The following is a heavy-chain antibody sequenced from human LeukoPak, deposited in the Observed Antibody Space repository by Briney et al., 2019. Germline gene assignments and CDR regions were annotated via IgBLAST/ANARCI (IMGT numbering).Heavy chain of an antibody. J-gene: IGHJ5*02. V-gene: IGHV1-69*13. CDR1: GGTFSSYA. CDR3: ARGGYSYGSHWFDP. CDR2: IIPIFGTA. D-gene: IGHD5-18*01. Sequence: ASVKVSCKASGGTFSSYAISWVRQAPGQGLEWMGGIIPIFGTANYAQKFQGRVTITADESTSTAYMELSSLRSEDTAVYYCARGGYSYGSHWFDPWGQGTLVTVSS.